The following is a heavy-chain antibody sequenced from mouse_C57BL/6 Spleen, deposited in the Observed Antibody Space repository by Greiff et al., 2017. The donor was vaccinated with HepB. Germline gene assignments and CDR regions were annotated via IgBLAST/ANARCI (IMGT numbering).Heavy chain of an antibody. D-gene: IGHD2-4*01. CDR1: GYTFTDHT. CDR3: AREGIGDYDNYAMDY. CDR2: IYPRDGST. V-gene: IGHV1-78*01. J-gene: IGHJ4*01. Sequence: VQLQQSDAELVKPGASVKISCKVSGYTFTDHTIHWMKQRPEQGLEWIGSIYPRDGSTKYNEKLKGKATLTADKSSSTAYMQLNRLTSEEPAVYVCAREGIGDYDNYAMDYWGQGTSGTVSS.